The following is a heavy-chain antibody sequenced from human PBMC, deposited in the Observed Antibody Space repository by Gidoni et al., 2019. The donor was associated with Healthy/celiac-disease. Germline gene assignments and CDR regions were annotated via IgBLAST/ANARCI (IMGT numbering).Heavy chain of an antibody. CDR1: GFTSSSYG. J-gene: IGHJ4*02. Sequence: QVQLVESGGGVVQPGRSLSLSCPASGFTSSSYGMHWVRQAPGKGLEWVAVISYDGSNKYYADSVKSRFTISRDNSKNTLYLQMNSLRAEDTAVYYCAKGLTAFFPLFDYWGQGTLVTVSS. D-gene: IGHD2-21*02. CDR3: AKGLTAFFPLFDY. CDR2: ISYDGSNK. V-gene: IGHV3-30*18.